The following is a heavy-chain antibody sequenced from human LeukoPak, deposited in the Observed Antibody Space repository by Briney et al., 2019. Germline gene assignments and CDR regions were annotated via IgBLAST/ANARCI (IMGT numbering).Heavy chain of an antibody. J-gene: IGHJ4*02. CDR1: GFIFSSYP. D-gene: IGHD3-10*01. CDR3: AKVMVRGVISGFDY. Sequence: GGSLRLSCAASGFIFSSYPMSWVRQAPGKGLEWVSAISGSGGSTYYADSVKGRFTISRDNSKNTLYLQMNSLRAEDTAVYYCAKVMVRGVISGFDYWGQGTLVTVSS. V-gene: IGHV3-23*01. CDR2: ISGSGGST.